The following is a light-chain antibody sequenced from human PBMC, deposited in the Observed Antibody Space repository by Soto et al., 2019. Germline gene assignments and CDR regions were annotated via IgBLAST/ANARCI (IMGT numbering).Light chain of an antibody. CDR2: TAA. CDR1: QSISSS. V-gene: IGKV1-39*01. CDR3: QQSYSTPYT. Sequence: DIQMTQSPSSLSASVGDRVTITCRASQSISSSLNWYQQTPGKAPKVLIYTAANLQGGVPSRFSGSGSGTDFTLTINSLQPEDFATYYCQQSYSTPYTFGQGTKLEIK. J-gene: IGKJ2*01.